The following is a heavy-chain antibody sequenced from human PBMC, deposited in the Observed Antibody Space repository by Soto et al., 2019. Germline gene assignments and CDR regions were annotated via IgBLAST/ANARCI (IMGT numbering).Heavy chain of an antibody. CDR2: ISYDGSNK. J-gene: IGHJ6*02. V-gene: IGHV3-30-3*01. D-gene: IGHD2-15*01. CDR1: GFTFSSYA. Sequence: QVQLVESGGGVVQPGRSLRLSCAASGFTFSSYAMHWVRQAPGKGLEWVAVISYDGSNKYYADSVKGRFTISRDNSKNTLYLQMNSLRAEDTAVYYCARDHVVVAATIRASYYGMDVWGQGTTVTVSS. CDR3: ARDHVVVAATIRASYYGMDV.